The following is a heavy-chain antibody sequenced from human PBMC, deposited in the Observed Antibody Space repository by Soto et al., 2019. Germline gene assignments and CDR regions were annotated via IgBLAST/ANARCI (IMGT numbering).Heavy chain of an antibody. V-gene: IGHV3-53*04. Sequence: EVELEESGGGLVQPGGSLRLSCVVSGFTDSRNYMSWVRQAPGKGLEWVSVIYSGGSTYYADSVKGRFTISRHNSKNTSYLQMNSLRAEDTAVYYCARGGNPNYYWGQGTLVTVSS. CDR2: IYSGGST. D-gene: IGHD4-4*01. J-gene: IGHJ4*02. CDR1: GFTDSRNY. CDR3: ARGGNPNYY.